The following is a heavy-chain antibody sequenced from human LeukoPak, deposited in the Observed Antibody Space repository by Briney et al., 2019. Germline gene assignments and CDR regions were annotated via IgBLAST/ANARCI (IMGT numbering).Heavy chain of an antibody. D-gene: IGHD3-22*01. J-gene: IGHJ4*02. Sequence: GGSLRLSCAASGSTFSSYAMSWVRQAPGKGLEWVSAISGIGGSTYNADSVKGRFTISRDNSKNTLYLQMNSLRALDTGVYYCASEITMIVVVPEVVYWGEGTLVTVSS. CDR1: GSTFSSYA. CDR3: ASEITMIVVVPEVVY. V-gene: IGHV3-23*01. CDR2: ISGIGGST.